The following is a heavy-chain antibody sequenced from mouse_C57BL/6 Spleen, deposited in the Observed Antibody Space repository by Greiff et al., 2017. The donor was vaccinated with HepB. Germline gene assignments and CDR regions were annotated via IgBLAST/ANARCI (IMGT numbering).Heavy chain of an antibody. D-gene: IGHD1-1*01. CDR2: INPSSGYT. CDR3: ARRITKVVGYYYAMDY. Sequence: VQLQQSGAELAKPGASVKLSCKASGYTFTSYWMHWVKQRPGKGLEWIGYINPSSGYTNYNQKFKDKATLTAVKSSSTAYMQLSSLTYEDSAVYYCARRITKVVGYYYAMDYWGQGTSVTVSS. V-gene: IGHV1-7*01. J-gene: IGHJ4*01. CDR1: GYTFTSYW.